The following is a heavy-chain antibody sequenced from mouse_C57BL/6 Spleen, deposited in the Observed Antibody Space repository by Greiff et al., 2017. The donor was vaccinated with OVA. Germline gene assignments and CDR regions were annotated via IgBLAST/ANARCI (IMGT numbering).Heavy chain of an antibody. D-gene: IGHD1-1*01. V-gene: IGHV1-69*01. Sequence: QVQLKQPGAELVMPGASVKLSCKASGYTFTSYWMHWVKQRPGQGLEWIGEIDPSDSYTNYNQKFKGKSTLTVDKSYSTAYMQLSSLTSEDSAVYYCARDHYGICSFAYWGQGTPLTVSS. J-gene: IGHJ2*01. CDR3: ARDHYGICSFAY. CDR1: GYTFTSYW. CDR2: IDPSDSYT.